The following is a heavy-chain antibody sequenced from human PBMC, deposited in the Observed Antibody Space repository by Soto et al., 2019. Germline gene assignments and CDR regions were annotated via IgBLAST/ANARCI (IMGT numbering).Heavy chain of an antibody. CDR2: IIPIFGTS. Sequence: QLQLVQSGAEVKKPGSSVNVSCKTSGGSFSSNTITWVRQAPGQGLEWMGGIIPIFGTSNYAQNFQGRVTTTADAYTNTVYLELSRLKYEDTAVYYCARDVLLVVVAATRAAGWLEHWGQGTLVTVSS. CDR3: ARDVLLVVVAATRAAGWLEH. V-gene: IGHV1-69*01. CDR1: GGSFSSNT. J-gene: IGHJ5*02. D-gene: IGHD2-15*01.